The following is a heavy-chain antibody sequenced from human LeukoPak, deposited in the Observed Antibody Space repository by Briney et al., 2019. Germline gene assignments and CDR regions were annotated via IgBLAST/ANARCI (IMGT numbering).Heavy chain of an antibody. D-gene: IGHD2-2*02. J-gene: IGHJ4*02. CDR2: ISYDGSNK. V-gene: IGHV3-30*18. Sequence: PGGSLRLSCAASGFTFSSYGMHWVRQAPGKGLEWVAVISYDGSNKYYADSVKGRFTISRDNSKNTLYLQMNSLRAEDTAVYYCAKAGRYCSSTSCYKRFDYWGQGTLVTVSS. CDR1: GFTFSSYG. CDR3: AKAGRYCSSTSCYKRFDY.